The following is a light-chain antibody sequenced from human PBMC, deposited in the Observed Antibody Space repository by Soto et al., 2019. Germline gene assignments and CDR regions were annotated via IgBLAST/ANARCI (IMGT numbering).Light chain of an antibody. CDR1: QSISSW. CDR3: QQYQSYSRT. J-gene: IGKJ1*01. CDR2: DAS. V-gene: IGKV1-5*01. Sequence: DIEFTQSPSSLPASVGDRVTITCRASQSISSWLAWYQQKPGKAPKDLIYDASRLESGVRSRFSGSGSGTEFTLTISSLQPDDVATAYCQQYQSYSRTFGQGTKVDIK.